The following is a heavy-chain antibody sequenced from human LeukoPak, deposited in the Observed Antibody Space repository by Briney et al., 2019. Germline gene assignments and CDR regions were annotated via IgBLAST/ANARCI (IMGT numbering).Heavy chain of an antibody. CDR3: ARGYYYDSSGYFALDY. J-gene: IGHJ4*02. CDR1: GYTFTSYG. Sequence: ASVKVSCKASGYTFTSYGISWVRQAPGQGLEWMGWISAYNGNTNYAQKLQGRVTMTTDTSTSTAYMELRSLRSDDTAVYYCARGYYYDSSGYFALDYWGQGTLVTVSS. D-gene: IGHD3-22*01. V-gene: IGHV1-18*01. CDR2: ISAYNGNT.